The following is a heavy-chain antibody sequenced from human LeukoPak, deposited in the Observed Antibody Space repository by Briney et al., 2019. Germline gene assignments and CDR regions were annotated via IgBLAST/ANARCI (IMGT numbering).Heavy chain of an antibody. V-gene: IGHV1-69*05. Sequence: GSSVTVSCKASGGTFSSYAISWVRQAPGQGLEWMGGIIPIFGTANYAQKFQGRVTIATDESTSTAYMELSSLRSEDTAVYYCARRSLQSGGNWFDPWGQGTLVTVSS. CDR2: IIPIFGTA. D-gene: IGHD5-24*01. CDR3: ARRSLQSGGNWFDP. CDR1: GGTFSSYA. J-gene: IGHJ5*02.